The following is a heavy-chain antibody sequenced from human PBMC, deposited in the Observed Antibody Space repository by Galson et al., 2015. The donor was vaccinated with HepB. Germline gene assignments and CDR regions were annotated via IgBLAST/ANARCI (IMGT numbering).Heavy chain of an antibody. D-gene: IGHD5-18*01. Sequence: SLRLSCAASGFTFSRHGIHWVRQAPGKGLECVAMIWHDGSNQLYADSVKDRFTISRDNSKNKLYLQMNSLRAEDTAIYYCVRESLMAMVTFDLWGRGTLVTVSS. J-gene: IGHJ4*02. CDR3: VRESLMAMVTFDL. CDR2: IWHDGSNQ. CDR1: GFTFSRHG. V-gene: IGHV3-33*01.